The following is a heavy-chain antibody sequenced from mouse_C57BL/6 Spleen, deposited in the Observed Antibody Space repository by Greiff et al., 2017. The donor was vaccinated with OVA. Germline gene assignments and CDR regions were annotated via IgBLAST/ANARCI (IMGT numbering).Heavy chain of an antibody. J-gene: IGHJ4*01. Sequence: VQLQQSGPGLVQPSQSLSITCTASGFSLTSYGVHWVRQSPGKGLEWLGVIWSGGSTDYNAAFISRLGIRKDNSKCQVFFIMYSLQTDDTAIDYCARIPSYFYGNSCDYAMDYWGQGASVTVSS. D-gene: IGHD1-1*01. CDR2: IWSGGST. V-gene: IGHV2-2*01. CDR3: ARIPSYFYGNSCDYAMDY. CDR1: GFSLTSYG.